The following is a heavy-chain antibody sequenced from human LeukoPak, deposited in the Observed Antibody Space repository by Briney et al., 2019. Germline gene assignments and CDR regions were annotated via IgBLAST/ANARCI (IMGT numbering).Heavy chain of an antibody. CDR1: GFTFSSYS. V-gene: IGHV3-48*04. CDR2: ISSISSSST. CDR3: ARHMWIQLWVNYYYYMDV. Sequence: PGGSLRLSCAASGFTFSSYSMNWVRQAPGKGLEWVSYISSISSSSTYYADSVKGRFTISRDNAKNSLYLQMNSLRAEDTAVYYCARHMWIQLWVNYYYYMDVWGKGTTVTVSS. D-gene: IGHD5-18*01. J-gene: IGHJ6*03.